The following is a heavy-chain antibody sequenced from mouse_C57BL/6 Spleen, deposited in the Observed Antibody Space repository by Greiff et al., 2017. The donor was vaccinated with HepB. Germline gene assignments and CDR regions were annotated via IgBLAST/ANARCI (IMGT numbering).Heavy chain of an antibody. CDR2: IGPETGGT. Sequence: VQLQQSGAELVRPGASVTLSCKASGYTFTDYEMHWVKQTPVHGLEWIGAIGPETGGTAYNQKFKGKAILTADKSSSTAYMELRSLTSEDSAVYYCSYYGSSYFDYWGQGTTLTVSS. CDR3: SYYGSSYFDY. CDR1: GYTFTDYE. V-gene: IGHV1-15*01. D-gene: IGHD1-1*01. J-gene: IGHJ2*01.